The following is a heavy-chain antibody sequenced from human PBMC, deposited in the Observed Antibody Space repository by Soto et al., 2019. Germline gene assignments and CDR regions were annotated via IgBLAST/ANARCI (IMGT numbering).Heavy chain of an antibody. CDR2: IYSGGNT. J-gene: IGHJ4*02. CDR3: ARERGRRIDY. CDR1: GFIVSDSY. Sequence: EVQLVESGGGLIQPGGSLRLSCAASGFIVSDSYMTWVRQAPGKGLEWVSIIYSGGNTYYAESVKGRFTISRDNSKNTLYLQMNSLRVEDTAVYYCARERGRRIDYWGQGTLVTVSS. V-gene: IGHV3-53*01.